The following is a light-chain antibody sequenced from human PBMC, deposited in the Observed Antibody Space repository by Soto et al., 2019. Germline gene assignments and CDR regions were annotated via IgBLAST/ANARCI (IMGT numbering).Light chain of an antibody. CDR2: KVS. J-gene: IGKJ2*01. Sequence: DVVMTQSPLSLAVSLGQTASISCRSTQSLGFSDGNVYLNWFHQRPGQSPRRLIYKVSNRDYGVPERFSGSGSGTDVTLKISRVESEDVGVYYCMQSTRGVYPFGQGTKLEIK. V-gene: IGKV2-30*01. CDR1: QSLGFSDGNVY. CDR3: MQSTRGVYP.